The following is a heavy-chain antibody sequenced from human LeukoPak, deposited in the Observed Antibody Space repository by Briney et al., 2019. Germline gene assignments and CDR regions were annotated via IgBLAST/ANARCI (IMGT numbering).Heavy chain of an antibody. J-gene: IGHJ4*02. CDR1: GGSISSYY. CDR2: IYSSGST. CDR3: AGSGSYYNERFDY. D-gene: IGHD3-10*01. V-gene: IGHV4-4*07. Sequence: SETLSLTCIVSGGSISSYYWSWIRQPAGKGLEWIGRIYSSGSTNYNPSLKSRVTMSVDTSKNQFSLKLSSVTAADTAVYYCAGSGSYYNERFDYWGQGTLVTVSS.